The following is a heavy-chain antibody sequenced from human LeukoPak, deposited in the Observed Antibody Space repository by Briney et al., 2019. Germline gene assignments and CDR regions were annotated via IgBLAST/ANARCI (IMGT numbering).Heavy chain of an antibody. CDR2: IYYSGST. J-gene: IGHJ4*02. CDR3: ARQTGSGLFILP. Sequence: PSETLSLTCTVSGGSISSYYWSWIRQPPGKGLEWIGYIYYSGSTNYNPSLKSRVTISVDTSKNQFSLKLTSVTAADTAVYYCARQTGSGLFILPGGQGTLVTVSS. D-gene: IGHD3/OR15-3a*01. CDR1: GGSISSYY. V-gene: IGHV4-59*08.